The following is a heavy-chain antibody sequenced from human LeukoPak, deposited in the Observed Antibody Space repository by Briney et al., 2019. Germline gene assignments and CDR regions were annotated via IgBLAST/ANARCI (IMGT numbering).Heavy chain of an antibody. CDR3: SRMSIASHDY. D-gene: IGHD6-6*01. V-gene: IGHV3-7*05. CDR1: GFTFSSYG. J-gene: IGHJ4*02. CDR2: IKQDGSEK. Sequence: GGSLRLSCAASGFTFSSYGMSWVRQAPGKGLEWVANIKQDGSEKYYVDSMKGRFTISRDNAKNSLYLQMNTLRAEDTAVYFCSRMSIASHDYWGQGTLVTVSS.